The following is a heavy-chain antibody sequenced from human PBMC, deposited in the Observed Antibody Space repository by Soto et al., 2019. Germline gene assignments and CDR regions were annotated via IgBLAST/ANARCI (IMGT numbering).Heavy chain of an antibody. CDR3: TMVWEITVSTWSFGGF. V-gene: IGHV1-69*02. J-gene: IGHJ1*01. CDR2: IIPFHGVT. D-gene: IGHD3-10*01. Sequence: QVQLVQSGAEVKKPGSSVKVSCKASGGTFSPYTINWVRQAPGQGLEWMGRIIPFHGVTNYAQKFQARVTITADKSTSTAYMELSGLRFEDTAMYYCTMVWEITVSTWSFGGFWGRGTLVTGSS. CDR1: GGTFSPYT.